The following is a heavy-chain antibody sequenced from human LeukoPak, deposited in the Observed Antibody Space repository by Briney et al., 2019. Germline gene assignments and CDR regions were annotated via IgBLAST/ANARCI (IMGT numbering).Heavy chain of an antibody. V-gene: IGHV1-3*01. J-gene: IGHJ6*04. D-gene: IGHD6-13*01. Sequence: AASVKVSCKASGGTFSSYAISWVRQAPGQRLEWMGWSNAGNGNTKYSQKFQGRVTITRDTSASTAYMELSSLRYEDTAVYSCAIIAAAVDVDYYGMDVXXXRTTVTVSS. CDR2: SNAGNGNT. CDR3: AIIAAAVDVDYYGMDV. CDR1: GGTFSSYA.